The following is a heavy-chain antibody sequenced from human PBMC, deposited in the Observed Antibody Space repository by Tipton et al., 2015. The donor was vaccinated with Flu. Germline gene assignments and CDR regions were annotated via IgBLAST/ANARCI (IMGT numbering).Heavy chain of an antibody. D-gene: IGHD4-17*01. CDR2: IYTSGST. J-gene: IGHJ3*02. V-gene: IGHV4-61*02. CDR3: ARVSLDYGDYAPAFDI. Sequence: TLSLTCTVSGGSISSGSYYWSWIRQPAGKGLEWIGRIYTSGSTNYNPSLKSRVTISVGTSKNQFSLKLSSVTAADTAVYYCARVSLDYGDYAPAFDIWGQGTMVTVSS. CDR1: GGSISSGSYY.